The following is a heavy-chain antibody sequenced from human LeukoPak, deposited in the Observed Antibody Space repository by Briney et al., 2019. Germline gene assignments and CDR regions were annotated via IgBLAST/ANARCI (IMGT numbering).Heavy chain of an antibody. V-gene: IGHV3-7*01. CDR2: LRPDGSDK. Sequence: GGSLRLSCTGSGFTFSGYWMTWARQAPGKGLEWVANLRPDGSDKYYVGSVKGRFTISRDNAKKLVYLQMNSLRAEDTAVYYCARDAYDDASESWGQGTLVTVSS. CDR3: ARDAYDDASES. J-gene: IGHJ5*02. CDR1: GFTFSGYW. D-gene: IGHD3-3*01.